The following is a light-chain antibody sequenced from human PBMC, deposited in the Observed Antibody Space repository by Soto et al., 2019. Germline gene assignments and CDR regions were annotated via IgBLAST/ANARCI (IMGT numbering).Light chain of an antibody. Sequence: DLQMTQSPSSLSASIGDGVTITCRASQSINTYLNWYQQKPGKAPKLLISAASNLQSGVPSRFIGSGSGTDFTLTISSLQTEDFATYYCQQSFSTLLITFGQGTRLEIK. J-gene: IGKJ5*01. CDR3: QQSFSTLLIT. CDR2: AAS. CDR1: QSINTY. V-gene: IGKV1-39*01.